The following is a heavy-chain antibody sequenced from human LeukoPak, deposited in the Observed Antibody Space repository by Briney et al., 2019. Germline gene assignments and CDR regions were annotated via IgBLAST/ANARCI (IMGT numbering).Heavy chain of an antibody. D-gene: IGHD2-2*01. CDR2: INPNSGGX. J-gene: IGHJ6*03. CDR3: ARDPNPDIVVVPAAIYYYYYMDV. V-gene: IGHV1-2*02. Sequence: YMHXXXQAPGQGLEWRGWINPNSGGXNYAQKFQGRVTMTRDTSISTAYMELSRLRSDDTAVYYCARDPNPDIVVVPAAIYYYYYMDVWGKGTTVTVSS. CDR1: Y.